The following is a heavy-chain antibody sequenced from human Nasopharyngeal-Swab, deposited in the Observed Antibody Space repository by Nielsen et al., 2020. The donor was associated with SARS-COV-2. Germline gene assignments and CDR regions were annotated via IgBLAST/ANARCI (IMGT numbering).Heavy chain of an antibody. CDR3: ARDRYDILTGYYPPPYYGMDV. CDR2: IIPIFGTA. J-gene: IGHJ6*02. V-gene: IGHV1-69*13. CDR1: VGTFSSYA. D-gene: IGHD3-9*01. Sequence: SVNASCKASVGTFSSYAISWVRQAPGQGLAWMGGIIPIFGTANYAQKFQGRVTITADESTSTAYMELSSLRFEDTAGYYCARDRYDILTGYYPPPYYGMDVWGQGTTVTVSS.